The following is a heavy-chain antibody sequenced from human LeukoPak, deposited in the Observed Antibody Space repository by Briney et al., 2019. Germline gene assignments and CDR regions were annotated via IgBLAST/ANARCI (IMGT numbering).Heavy chain of an antibody. CDR2: TYYRSKWYN. Sequence: SQTLSLTCAISGVSVSSNTAAWNWIRQSPSRGLEWLGRTYYRSKWYNDYAVSVKSRISINPDTSKNQFSLQLNSVTPEDTAVYYCARVLDVGPTYFDYWGQGTLVTVSS. V-gene: IGHV6-1*01. D-gene: IGHD1-26*01. CDR3: ARVLDVGPTYFDY. J-gene: IGHJ4*02. CDR1: GVSVSSNTAA.